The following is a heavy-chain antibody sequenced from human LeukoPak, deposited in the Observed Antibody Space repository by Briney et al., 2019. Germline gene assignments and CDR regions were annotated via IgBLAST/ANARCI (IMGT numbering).Heavy chain of an antibody. CDR2: IYHSGST. V-gene: IGHV4-30-2*01. CDR1: GGSISSGGDS. Sequence: SETLSLTCAVSGGSISSGGDSWSWIRQPPGKGLEWIGYIYHSGSTYYNPSLKSRVTISVDRSKNQFSLKLSSVTAADTAVYYCAREGGTGNMDVWGQGTTVTVSS. J-gene: IGHJ6*02. D-gene: IGHD1-26*01. CDR3: AREGGTGNMDV.